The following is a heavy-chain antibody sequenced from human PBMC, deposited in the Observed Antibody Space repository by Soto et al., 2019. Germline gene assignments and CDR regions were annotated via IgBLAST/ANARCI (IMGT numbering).Heavy chain of an antibody. V-gene: IGHV3-33*01. CDR1: GFTFSSYG. D-gene: IGHD6-19*01. J-gene: IGHJ4*02. CDR2: IWYDGSNK. Sequence: GGSLRLSCAASGFTFSSYGMHWVRQAPGKGLEWVAVIWYDGSNKYYADSVKGRFTISRDNSKNKLYLQMNSLRAEDTAVYYCERETGIAVAGTGEWGQGTLVTVSS. CDR3: ERETGIAVAGTGE.